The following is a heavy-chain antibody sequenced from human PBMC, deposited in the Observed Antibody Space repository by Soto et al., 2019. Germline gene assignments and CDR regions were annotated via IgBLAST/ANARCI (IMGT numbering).Heavy chain of an antibody. CDR3: VAATRGMDV. V-gene: IGHV4-30-4*01. CDR2: IYYSGST. Sequence: PSETLSLTCTVSGGSISSGDYYWSWVRQPPGKGLEWIGYIYYSGSTYYNPSLKSRVTISVDTSKNQFSLKLSSVTAADTAVYYCVAATRGMDVWGQGTTVTVSS. J-gene: IGHJ6*02. CDR1: GGSISSGDYY. D-gene: IGHD2-15*01.